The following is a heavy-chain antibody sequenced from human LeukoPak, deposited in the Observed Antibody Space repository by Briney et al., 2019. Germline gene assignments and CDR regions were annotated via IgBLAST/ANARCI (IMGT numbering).Heavy chain of an antibody. V-gene: IGHV3-30-3*01. J-gene: IGHJ4*02. Sequence: GGSLRLSCAASGFMFSNYAMIWVRQAPGKGLEWVAVISYDGSNKYYADSVKGRFTISRDNSKNTLYLQMNSLRAEDTAVYYCARDNDYGDYMDDWGQGTLVTVSS. D-gene: IGHD4-17*01. CDR2: ISYDGSNK. CDR1: GFMFSNYA. CDR3: ARDNDYGDYMDD.